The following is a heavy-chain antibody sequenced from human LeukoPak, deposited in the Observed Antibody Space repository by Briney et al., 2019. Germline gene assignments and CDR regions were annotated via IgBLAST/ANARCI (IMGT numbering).Heavy chain of an antibody. D-gene: IGHD6-19*01. Sequence: PSETLSLTCTVSGGSISSGSYYWSWIRQPAGKGLEWIGRICTSGSTNYNPSLKSRVTISVDTSKNQFSLKLSSVTAADTAVYYCARALAVAGTVFYFDYWGQGTLVTVSS. CDR1: GGSISSGSYY. J-gene: IGHJ4*02. V-gene: IGHV4-61*02. CDR2: ICTSGST. CDR3: ARALAVAGTVFYFDY.